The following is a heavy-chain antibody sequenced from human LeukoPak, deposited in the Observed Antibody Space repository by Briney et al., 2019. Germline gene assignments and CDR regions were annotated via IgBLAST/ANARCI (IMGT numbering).Heavy chain of an antibody. CDR1: GGSFSGYY. CDR3: ASMTHGYSYGYYFDY. CDR2: INHSGST. Sequence: PSETLSLTCAVYGGSFSGYYWSWIRQLPGKGLEWIGEINHSGSTNYNPSLKSRVTISVDTSKNQFSLKLSSVTAADTAVYYCASMTHGYSYGYYFDYWGQGTLVTVSS. V-gene: IGHV4-34*01. J-gene: IGHJ4*02. D-gene: IGHD5-18*01.